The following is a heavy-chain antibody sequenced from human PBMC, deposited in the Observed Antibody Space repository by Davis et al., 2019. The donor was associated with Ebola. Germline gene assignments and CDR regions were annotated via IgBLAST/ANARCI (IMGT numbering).Heavy chain of an antibody. CDR3: AKLGYSAYDKGWFGP. V-gene: IGHV5-51*01. CDR2: ISPSDSDT. D-gene: IGHD5-12*01. Sequence: GESLKISCKGSGYSFTSSWIGWVRQMPGKGLEWMGIISPSDSDTTYSPSFQGQVTISVDRAISTAYLQWNSLKASDTAVYYCAKLGYSAYDKGWFGPWGQGTLVTVSS. CDR1: GYSFTSSW. J-gene: IGHJ5*02.